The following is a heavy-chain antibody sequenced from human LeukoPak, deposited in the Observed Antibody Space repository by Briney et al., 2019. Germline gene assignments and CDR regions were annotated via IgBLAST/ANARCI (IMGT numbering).Heavy chain of an antibody. D-gene: IGHD3-22*01. J-gene: IGHJ4*02. CDR3: ARYVYYDSSGYPNYYFDY. V-gene: IGHV1-69*02. CDR1: GGTFSSYT. Sequence: ASVKVFCKASGGTFSSYTISWVRQAPGQGLEWMGRIIPILGIANYAQKFQGRVTITADKSTSTAYMELSSLRSEDTAVYYCARYVYYDSSGYPNYYFDYWGQGTLVTVSS. CDR2: IIPILGIA.